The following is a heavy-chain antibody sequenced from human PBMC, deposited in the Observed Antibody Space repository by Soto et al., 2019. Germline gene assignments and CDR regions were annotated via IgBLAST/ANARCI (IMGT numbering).Heavy chain of an antibody. CDR1: GDSVSSNSAA. CDR2: TYYRSKWYH. D-gene: IGHD6-6*01. J-gene: IGHJ6*02. V-gene: IGHV6-1*01. Sequence: QVHLQQSGPGLVKPSQTLSLTCAISGDSVSSNSAAWNWIRQSASRGLEWLGRTYYRSKWYHDYAPSVKSRITINPATSEKLFSLQLNSVTPEDTAVYYCARAKEYTSSSGMDVWGQGTTVTVPS. CDR3: ARAKEYTSSSGMDV.